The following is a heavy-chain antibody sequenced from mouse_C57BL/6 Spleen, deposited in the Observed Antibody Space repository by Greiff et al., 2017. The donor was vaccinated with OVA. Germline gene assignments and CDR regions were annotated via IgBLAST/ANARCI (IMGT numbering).Heavy chain of an antibody. CDR2: IDPSDSYT. V-gene: IGHV1-59*01. CDR3: ASYYYGSSYYFDY. J-gene: IGHJ2*01. Sequence: QVQLKQPGAELVRPGASVKLSCKASGYTFTSYWMHWVKQRPGQGLEWIGVIDPSDSYTNYNQKFKGKATLTVDTSSSTAYMQLSSLTSEDSAVYYCASYYYGSSYYFDYWGQGTTLTVSS. D-gene: IGHD1-1*01. CDR1: GYTFTSYW.